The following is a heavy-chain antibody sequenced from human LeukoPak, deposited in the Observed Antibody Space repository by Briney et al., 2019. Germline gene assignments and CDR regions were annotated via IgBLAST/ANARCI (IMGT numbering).Heavy chain of an antibody. Sequence: ASVKVSCKASGYTFTGYYMHWVRQAPGQGLEWMGWINPNSGGTNYAQKFQGRVTMTRDTSISTAYMELSSLRSEDMAVYYCARARHRWLLDSWGQGTLVTVSS. V-gene: IGHV1-2*02. J-gene: IGHJ4*02. D-gene: IGHD3-22*01. CDR1: GYTFTGYY. CDR2: INPNSGGT. CDR3: ARARHRWLLDS.